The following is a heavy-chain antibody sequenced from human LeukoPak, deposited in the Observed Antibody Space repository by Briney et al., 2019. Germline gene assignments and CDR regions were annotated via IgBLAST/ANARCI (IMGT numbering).Heavy chain of an antibody. CDR1: GFTFSSYA. CDR3: AKVDYDILTGTFDY. V-gene: IGHV3-23*01. J-gene: IGHJ4*02. Sequence: PGGSLRLSCAASGFTFSSYAMSWVRQAPGKGLEWVSAISGSGGSTYYADSGKGRFTISRDNSKNTLYLQMNSLRAEDTAVYYCAKVDYDILTGTFDYWGQGTLVTVSS. D-gene: IGHD3-9*01. CDR2: ISGSGGST.